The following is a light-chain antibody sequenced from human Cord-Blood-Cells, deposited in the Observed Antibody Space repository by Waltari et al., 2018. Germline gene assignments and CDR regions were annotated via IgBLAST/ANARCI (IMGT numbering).Light chain of an antibody. CDR3: QRTYNAPPA. CDR2: RAS. J-gene: IGKJ4*01. V-gene: IGKV1-27*01. CDR1: QGIGSS. Sequence: DIQLTQSPSSLSASVGDRVTITCRGSQGIGSSLNCYRQKPWKLPKLLIYRASNVQAGVPSRLSGSGYGTDFTLNISSLQPEDVATYYGQRTYNAPPAFGGGTKVEIK.